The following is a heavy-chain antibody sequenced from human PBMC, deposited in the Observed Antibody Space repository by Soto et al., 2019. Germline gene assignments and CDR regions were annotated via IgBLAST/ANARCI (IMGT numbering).Heavy chain of an antibody. J-gene: IGHJ5*01. CDR2: IIPIFGTP. CDR1: GGSFRSYA. Sequence: QVQLVQSGAEVKKPGSSVKVSCKASGGSFRSYAVNWVRQAPGQGLECLGGIIPIFGTPNYAQKFHGRVSFTADESTSTVYMDLISLTSEDTAVYYCPYSANHRYFFDSWGQGTLVTVSS. CDR3: PYSANHRYFFDS. D-gene: IGHD5-18*01. V-gene: IGHV1-69*12.